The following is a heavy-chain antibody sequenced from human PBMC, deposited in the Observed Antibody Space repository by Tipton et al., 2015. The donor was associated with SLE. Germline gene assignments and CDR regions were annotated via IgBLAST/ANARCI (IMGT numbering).Heavy chain of an antibody. D-gene: IGHD1-1*01. CDR2: INPYTGNT. CDR1: GYTFTSYA. CDR3: AERYDTFEI. J-gene: IGHJ3*02. V-gene: IGHV1-18*01. Sequence: QVQLVQSGAEIKKPGASVKVSCKASGYTFTSYAISWVRQAPGQGLEWMGWINPYTGNTDYAQKVQGRVTMTTDTSRSTAYLDLRSLRPDDTAVYYCAERYDTFEIWGQGKMVSVSS.